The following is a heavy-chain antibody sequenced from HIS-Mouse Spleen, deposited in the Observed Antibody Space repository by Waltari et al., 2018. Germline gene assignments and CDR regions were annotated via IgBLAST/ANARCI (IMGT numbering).Heavy chain of an antibody. V-gene: IGHV4-34*01. CDR1: GGSFSGYS. Sequence: QVQLQQWGAGLLKPSETLSLTCAVYGGSFSGYSWRWIRQPPGKGLEWIGEINHSGSTNYNPSLKSRVTISVDTSKNQFSLKLSSVTAADTAVYYCARGGGAAAGEYFQHWGQGTLVTVSS. J-gene: IGHJ1*01. D-gene: IGHD6-13*01. CDR2: INHSGST. CDR3: ARGGGAAAGEYFQH.